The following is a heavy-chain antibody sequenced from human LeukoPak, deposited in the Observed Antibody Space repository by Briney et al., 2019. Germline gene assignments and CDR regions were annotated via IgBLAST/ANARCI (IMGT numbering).Heavy chain of an antibody. V-gene: IGHV4-30-4*01. CDR2: IYYSGST. CDR3: ARDGNYDSSGYSTFDY. D-gene: IGHD3-22*01. Sequence: SETLSLTCTVSGGSISSGDYYWSWIRQPQGKGLEWIGYIYYSGSTYYNPSLKSRVIISVDTSNNQFSLKLSSVTAADTAVYYCARDGNYDSSGYSTFDYWGQGTLVTVSS. J-gene: IGHJ4*02. CDR1: GGSISSGDYY.